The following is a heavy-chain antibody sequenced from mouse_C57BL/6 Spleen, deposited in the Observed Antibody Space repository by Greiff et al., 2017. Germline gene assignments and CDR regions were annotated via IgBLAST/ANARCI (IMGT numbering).Heavy chain of an antibody. Sequence: VQLQQSGAELMKPGASVKLSCKATGYTFTGYWIAWVQQRPGHGLEWIGEILPGSGSTNYNEKFKGKVTFTADTSSNTASMQLHSLTTEDSAIYYCARRTVYDGYPFDYWGQGTTLTVSS. CDR3: ARRTVYDGYPFDY. CDR2: ILPGSGST. D-gene: IGHD2-3*01. J-gene: IGHJ2*01. V-gene: IGHV1-9*01. CDR1: GYTFTGYW.